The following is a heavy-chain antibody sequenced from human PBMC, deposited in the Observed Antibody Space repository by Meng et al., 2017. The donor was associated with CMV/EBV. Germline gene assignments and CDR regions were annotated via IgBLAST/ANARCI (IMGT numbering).Heavy chain of an antibody. J-gene: IGHJ4*02. D-gene: IGHD1-26*01. CDR3: ARDGGSRGYYFDY. CDR2: ISSSSSYI. V-gene: IGHV3-21*01. CDR1: GFTFSSYS. Sequence: EVQLVESGGGLVKPGGYLRLSCAASGFTFSSYSMNWVRQAPGKGLEWVSSISSSSSYIYYADSVKGRFTISRDNAKNSLYLQMNSLRAEDTAVYYCARDGGSRGYYFDYWGQGTLVTVAS.